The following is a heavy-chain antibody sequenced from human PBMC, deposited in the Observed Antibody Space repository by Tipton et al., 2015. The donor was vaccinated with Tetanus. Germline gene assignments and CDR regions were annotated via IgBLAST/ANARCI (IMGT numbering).Heavy chain of an antibody. CDR3: ARDRGLTTSGGIGMDV. J-gene: IGHJ6*02. CDR1: GGSISYTNYY. CDR2: IYNTGNA. D-gene: IGHD3-22*01. Sequence: TLSLTCSVSGGSISYTNYYWGWIRQAPGKGLEWIGSIYNTGNAYSNPALTSRVTMSEDTSKNQFSLKLSSVTAADTAVYYCARDRGLTTSGGIGMDVWGQGTTVTVAS. V-gene: IGHV4-39*07.